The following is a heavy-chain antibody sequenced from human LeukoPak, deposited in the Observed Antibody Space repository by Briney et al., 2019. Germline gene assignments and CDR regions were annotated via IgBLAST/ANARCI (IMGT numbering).Heavy chain of an antibody. J-gene: IGHJ4*02. V-gene: IGHV4-34*01. D-gene: IGHD4-4*01. CDR2: INHSGST. Sequence: PSETLSLTCAVYGGSFSGYYWSWIRQPPGKGLEWIGEINHSGSTNYNPSLKSRVTTSVDTSKNQFSLKLSSVTAADTAVYYCAGSSTLAFDYWGQGTLVTVSS. CDR3: AGSSTLAFDY. CDR1: GGSFSGYY.